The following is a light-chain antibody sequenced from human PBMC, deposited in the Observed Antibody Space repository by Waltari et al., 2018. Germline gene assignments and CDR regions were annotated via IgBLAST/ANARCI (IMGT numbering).Light chain of an antibody. J-gene: IGLJ1*01. Sequence: QSALPQPASVSGSPGQSVSISCTGTSHDVGCYGYASWYQQFPGKAPKLMIYEVSYRPSGVSSRFSGSKSGNTASLTISGLQAEDEAVYYCSSHTSTVPHVFGTGTKVTVV. V-gene: IGLV2-14*01. CDR2: EVS. CDR3: SSHTSTVPHV. CDR1: SHDVGCYGY.